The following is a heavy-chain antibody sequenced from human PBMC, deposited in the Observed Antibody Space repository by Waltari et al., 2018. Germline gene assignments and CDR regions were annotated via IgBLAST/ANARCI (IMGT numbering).Heavy chain of an antibody. D-gene: IGHD2-8*02. CDR2: ISYDGRNK. V-gene: IGHV3-30*04. Sequence: QVQLVESGGGVVQPGRSLRLSCAASGFTFSSYAMHWVRQAPGKGLEWVAVISYDGRNKYYADSGKGRFTISRDNSKNTLYLQMNSLRAEDTAVYYCARAGAYCTGGVCSGFDYWGQGTLVTVSS. CDR1: GFTFSSYA. CDR3: ARAGAYCTGGVCSGFDY. J-gene: IGHJ4*02.